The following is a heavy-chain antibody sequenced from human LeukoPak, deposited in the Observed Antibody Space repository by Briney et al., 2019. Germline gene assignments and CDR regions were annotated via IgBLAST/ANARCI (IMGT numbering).Heavy chain of an antibody. CDR3: ARDSDFGCSGSSCYSWVY. Sequence: ASVKVSCKASGYTFTAYYIQWERQAPGQGLEWMGRINPNSGGSNFAQKFQGRVTMTRDTSISTVYMELNSLRSDDTAVYYCARDSDFGCSGSSCYSWVYWGQGTLVTVSS. CDR1: GYTFTAYY. V-gene: IGHV1-2*06. CDR2: INPNSGGS. D-gene: IGHD2-15*01. J-gene: IGHJ4*02.